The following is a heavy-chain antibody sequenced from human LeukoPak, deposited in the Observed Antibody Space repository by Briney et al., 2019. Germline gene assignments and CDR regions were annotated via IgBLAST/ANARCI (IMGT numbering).Heavy chain of an antibody. J-gene: IGHJ5*02. Sequence: SETLSLTCSVSGGSISLSYYYWGWIRQPPGKALQWIGSVYYSGTTSYNPSLKSRVTISVDMSKNHFSLRLSSVTAADTALYYCARKVTWFDPWGQGTLVTVSS. CDR2: VYYSGTT. CDR3: ARKVTWFDP. D-gene: IGHD2-21*02. CDR1: GGSISLSYYY. V-gene: IGHV4-39*02.